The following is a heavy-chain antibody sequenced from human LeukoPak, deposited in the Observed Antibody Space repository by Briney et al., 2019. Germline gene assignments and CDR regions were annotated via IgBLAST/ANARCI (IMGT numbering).Heavy chain of an antibody. CDR2: LNPSSGGT. CDR1: GYTFIAYY. CDR3: AAQKHPRPFDH. J-gene: IGHJ4*02. Sequence: ASVKVSCKASGYTFIAYYIHWVRQAPGQGLEWMGWLNPSSGGTLSAQKFQGRVTMSRDTSISTAYMELSELRSDDTAVYYCAAQKHPRPFDHWGQGTLISVSS. V-gene: IGHV1-2*02.